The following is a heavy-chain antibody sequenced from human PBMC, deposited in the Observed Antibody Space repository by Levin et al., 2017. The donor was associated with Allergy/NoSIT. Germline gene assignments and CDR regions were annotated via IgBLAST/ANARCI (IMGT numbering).Heavy chain of an antibody. Sequence: PSETLSLTCTVSGGSVSSGSYYWSWIRQPPGKGLEWIGYIYYSGSTNYNPSLKSRVTISVDTSKNQFSLKLSSVTAADTAVYYCARDHLSQRTFDYWGQGTLVTVSS. CDR2: IYYSGST. D-gene: IGHD1-7*01. CDR1: GGSVSSGSYY. CDR3: ARDHLSQRTFDY. J-gene: IGHJ4*02. V-gene: IGHV4-61*01.